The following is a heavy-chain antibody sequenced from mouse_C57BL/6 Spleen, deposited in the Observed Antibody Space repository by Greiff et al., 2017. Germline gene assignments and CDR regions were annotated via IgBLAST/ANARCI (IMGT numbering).Heavy chain of an antibody. J-gene: IGHJ2*01. CDR1: GYTFTDYY. CDR2: INPNNGGT. CDR3: ARYSFGSSFDY. V-gene: IGHV1-26*01. Sequence: EVQLQQPGPELVKPGASVKISCKASGYTFTDYYMNWVKQSHGKSLEWIGDINPNNGGTSYNQKFKGKSTLTVDKSSSTAYMELRSLTSEDSAVYYCARYSFGSSFDYWGQGTTLTVSS. D-gene: IGHD1-1*01.